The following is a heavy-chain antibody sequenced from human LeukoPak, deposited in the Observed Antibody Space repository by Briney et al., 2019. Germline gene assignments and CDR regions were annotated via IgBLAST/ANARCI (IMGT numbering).Heavy chain of an antibody. D-gene: IGHD3-16*01. J-gene: IGHJ6*03. V-gene: IGHV3-21*01. CDR1: GFTFSSYS. CDR3: ARDSGECPHGGCYYYYMDV. CDR2: ISSSSSSYI. Sequence: GGSLRLSCAASGFTFSSYSMNWVRQAPGKGLEWVSSISSSSSSYIYYADSVKGRFTISRDNAKNSLYLQMNSLRAEDTAVYYCARDSGECPHGGCYYYYMDVWGKGTTVTVSS.